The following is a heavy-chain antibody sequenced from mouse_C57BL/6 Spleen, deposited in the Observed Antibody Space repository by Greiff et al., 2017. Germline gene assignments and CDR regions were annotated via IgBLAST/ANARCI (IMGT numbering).Heavy chain of an antibody. CDR1: GYTFTNYW. CDR3: ARVDFYYGSSNYYFDY. D-gene: IGHD1-1*01. J-gene: IGHJ2*01. CDR2: IYPGVGYT. Sequence: VQLQQSGAELVRPGTSVKMSCKASGYTFTNYWIGWAKQRPGHGLEWIGDIYPGVGYTNYNEKFKGKATLTADKSSSTAYMQFRSLTSEDSAIYYCARVDFYYGSSNYYFDYWGQGTTLTVSS. V-gene: IGHV1-63*01.